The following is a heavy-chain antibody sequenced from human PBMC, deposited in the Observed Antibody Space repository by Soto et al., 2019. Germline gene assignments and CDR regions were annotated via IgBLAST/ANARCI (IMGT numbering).Heavy chain of an antibody. CDR1: GFTFSSYA. J-gene: IGHJ3*02. CDR2: ISGSGGST. Sequence: EVQLLASGGGLVQPGGSLRLSCAASGFTFSSYAMSWVRQAPGKGLEWVSAISGSGGSTYYADSVKGRFTISRDNSKNTMYLQKNSLRAEDTAVYYCAKDSCSGGSCYDAFDIWGQGTMVTVSS. CDR3: AKDSCSGGSCYDAFDI. V-gene: IGHV3-23*01. D-gene: IGHD2-15*01.